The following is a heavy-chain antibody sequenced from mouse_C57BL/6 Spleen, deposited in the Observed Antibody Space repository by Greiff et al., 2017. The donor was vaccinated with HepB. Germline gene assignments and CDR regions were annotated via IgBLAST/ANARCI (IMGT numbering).Heavy chain of an antibody. CDR1: GYTFTDYY. CDR2: IYPGSGNT. D-gene: IGHD1-1*01. CDR3: ARDAVVARYFDV. Sequence: QVQLQQSGAELVRPGASVKLSCKASGYTFTDYYINWVKQRPGQGLEWIARIYPGSGNTYYNEKFKGKATLTAEKSSSTAYMQLSSLTSEDSAVYFCARDAVVARYFDVWGTGTTVTVSS. J-gene: IGHJ1*03. V-gene: IGHV1-76*01.